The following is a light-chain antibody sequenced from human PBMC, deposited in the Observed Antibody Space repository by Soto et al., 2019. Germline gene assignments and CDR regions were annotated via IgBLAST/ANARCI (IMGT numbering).Light chain of an antibody. Sequence: DIQMTQSPSSLSASVGDSVTISCRASQNINKNLNWYQQKAGKAPSLLIYEASTFQSGVPSRFSGSGSRTDFTLAIPNLQPEDFATYSCQQSFHTPYTFGQGTKLEI. J-gene: IGKJ2*01. V-gene: IGKV1-39*01. CDR1: QNINKN. CDR3: QQSFHTPYT. CDR2: EAS.